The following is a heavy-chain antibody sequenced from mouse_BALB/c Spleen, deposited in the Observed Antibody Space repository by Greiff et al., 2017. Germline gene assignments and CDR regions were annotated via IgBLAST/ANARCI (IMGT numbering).Heavy chain of an antibody. Sequence: QVQLQQSGPGLVQPSQSLSITCTASGFSFTSYGVHWVRQSPGKGLEWLGVIWSGGSTDYNAAFISRLSISKDNSNSQVFFKMNSLQANDTAVYYCARNADRGNWFDYWGQGTLVTVSA. CDR1: GFSFTSYG. J-gene: IGHJ3*01. V-gene: IGHV2-2*02. CDR2: IWSGGST. CDR3: ARNADRGNWFDY.